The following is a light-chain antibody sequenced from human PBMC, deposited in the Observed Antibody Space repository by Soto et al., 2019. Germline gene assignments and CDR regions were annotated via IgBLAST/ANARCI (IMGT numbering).Light chain of an antibody. Sequence: QSALTHPASVSGSPGQSITISCTGTSSDVGSYNLVSWYQQHPGKGPKLMIYEVSKRPSGVSNRFSGSKSGNTASLTISGLQAEDEADYYCCSYAGSTTFVVFGGGTKVTVL. CDR3: CSYAGSTTFVV. CDR1: SSDVGSYNL. CDR2: EVS. J-gene: IGLJ2*01. V-gene: IGLV2-23*02.